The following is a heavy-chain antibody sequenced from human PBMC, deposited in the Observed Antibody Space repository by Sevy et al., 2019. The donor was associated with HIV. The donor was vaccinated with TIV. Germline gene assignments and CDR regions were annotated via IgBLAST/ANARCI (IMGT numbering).Heavy chain of an antibody. J-gene: IGHJ4*02. CDR3: AKEGPGYNYESSGYFPS. V-gene: IGHV3-23*01. Sequence: GGSLRLSCAASGFSFSTYAMTWVRQAPGKGLEWVSAISGSGSNTYNADSVKGRFTISRDNSKNTLYLQMNSLRAEDTAVYYCAKEGPGYNYESSGYFPSWGQGTLVTVSS. CDR1: GFSFSTYA. CDR2: ISGSGSNT. D-gene: IGHD3-22*01.